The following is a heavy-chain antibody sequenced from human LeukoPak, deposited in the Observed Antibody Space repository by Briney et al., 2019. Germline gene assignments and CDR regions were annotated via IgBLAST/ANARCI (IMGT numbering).Heavy chain of an antibody. D-gene: IGHD3-16*02. CDR2: ISSSDSTI. V-gene: IGHV3-11*01. Sequence: GGSLRLSCAASGFTFSDYYMSWIRQAPGKGLEWVSYISSSDSTIYYADSVKGRFTISRDNAKNSLYLQMNSLRAEDTAVYYCAMTYVWGSYRYRGKDYWGQGTLVTVSS. CDR3: AMTYVWGSYRYRGKDY. CDR1: GFTFSDYY. J-gene: IGHJ4*02.